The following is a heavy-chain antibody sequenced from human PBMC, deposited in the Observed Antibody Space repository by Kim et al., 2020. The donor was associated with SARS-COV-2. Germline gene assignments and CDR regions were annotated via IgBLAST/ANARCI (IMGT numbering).Heavy chain of an antibody. Sequence: SETLSLTCTVSGGSISSFYWSWIRQPPGKGLEWIGYIYYSGSTNYNPSLKSRVTISVDTSKNQFSLKLSSVTAADTAVYYCVRHVSRGALDIWGQGTMVTVSS. CDR1: GGSISSFY. V-gene: IGHV4-59*08. D-gene: IGHD2-8*01. CDR2: IYYSGST. CDR3: VRHVSRGALDI. J-gene: IGHJ3*02.